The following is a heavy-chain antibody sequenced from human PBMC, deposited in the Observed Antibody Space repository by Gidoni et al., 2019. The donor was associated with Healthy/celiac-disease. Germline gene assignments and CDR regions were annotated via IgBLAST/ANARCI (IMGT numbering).Heavy chain of an antibody. D-gene: IGHD2-15*01. Sequence: QVQLQESGPGLVKPSGTLSLTCAVSGGSISSSNWWRWVRQPPGKGLEWIGEIYHSGSTNYNPSLKSRVTISVDKSKNQFSLKLSSVTAADTAVYYCARAALYCSGGSCCPEYNWFDPWGQGTLVTVSS. CDR1: GGSISSSNW. V-gene: IGHV4-4*02. J-gene: IGHJ5*02. CDR3: ARAALYCSGGSCCPEYNWFDP. CDR2: IYHSGST.